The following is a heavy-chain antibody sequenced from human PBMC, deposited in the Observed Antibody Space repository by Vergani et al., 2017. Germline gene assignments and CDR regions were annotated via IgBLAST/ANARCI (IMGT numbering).Heavy chain of an antibody. Sequence: EVQLVQSGAEVKNPGESLKISCQISGYSFTHYWIGWVRQMPGKGLEWMGIIHPADSDTRYSPSFQDQVTISVDKSISTAYLQRSSLRASDRAMYYCVRLYGLDSSGSKYFDYWGQGTLVTVSS. J-gene: IGHJ4*02. CDR2: IHPADSDT. D-gene: IGHD3-22*01. V-gene: IGHV5-51*01. CDR3: VRLYGLDSSGSKYFDY. CDR1: GYSFTHYW.